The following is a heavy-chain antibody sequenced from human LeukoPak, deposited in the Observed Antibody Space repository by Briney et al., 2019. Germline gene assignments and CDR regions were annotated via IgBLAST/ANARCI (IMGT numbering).Heavy chain of an antibody. CDR3: AKAGSGSYYPQDY. V-gene: IGHV3-23*01. CDR1: GFTFSSYA. J-gene: IGHJ4*02. CDR2: ISGSGGST. Sequence: GGSLRLSCAASGFTFSSYAMSWVRQAPGKGLEWVSAISGSGGSTYYADSVKGRFTISRDNSKNTLYLQMNSPRAEDTAVYYCAKAGSGSYYPQDYWGQGTLVTVSS. D-gene: IGHD3-10*01.